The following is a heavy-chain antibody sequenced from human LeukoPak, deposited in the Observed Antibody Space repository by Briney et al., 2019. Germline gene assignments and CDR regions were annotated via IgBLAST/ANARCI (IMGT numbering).Heavy chain of an antibody. J-gene: IGHJ4*02. CDR3: ARAYCASDCYSTRHRSYFDY. CDR2: INVGNGNT. CDR1: GYTLITYA. Sequence: ASVKVSCKASGYTLITYAVHWVRQAPGQSLEWMGWINVGNGNTKYSQKFQGRVTMTRDTSASTAYIEVSSLTSEDTAVYYCARAYCASDCYSTRHRSYFDYWGQGTLVTVSS. V-gene: IGHV1-3*01. D-gene: IGHD2-21*02.